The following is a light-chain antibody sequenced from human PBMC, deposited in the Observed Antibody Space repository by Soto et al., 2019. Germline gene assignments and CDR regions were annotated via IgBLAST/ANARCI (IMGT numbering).Light chain of an antibody. CDR3: QQSYSTLT. J-gene: IGKJ4*01. V-gene: IGKV1-39*01. CDR2: AAS. Sequence: DIQMTQYPSSLSASVGDRVTITCRASQSISSYLNWYQQKPGKAPKLLIYAASSLQSGVPSRFSDSGSGTDFTLTISSLQPEDFATYYCQQSYSTLTFGGGTKVDIK. CDR1: QSISSY.